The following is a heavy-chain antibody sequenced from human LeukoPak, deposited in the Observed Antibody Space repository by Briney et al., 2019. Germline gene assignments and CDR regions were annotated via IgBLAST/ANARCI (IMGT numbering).Heavy chain of an antibody. CDR1: GVTVSSNY. J-gene: IGHJ4*02. D-gene: IGHD2-21*02. V-gene: IGHV3-66*01. CDR2: IYSGGST. Sequence: PGGSLRLSCAASGVTVSSNYMSWVRQAPGKGLEWVSVIYSGGSTYYADSVKGRFTISRDNSKNTLYLQMNSLRAEDTAVYYCARDPGELVTYYFDYWGQGTLVTVSS. CDR3: ARDPGELVTYYFDY.